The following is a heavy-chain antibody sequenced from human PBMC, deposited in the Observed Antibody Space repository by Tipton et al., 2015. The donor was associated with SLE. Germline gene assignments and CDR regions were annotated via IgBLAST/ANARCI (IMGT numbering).Heavy chain of an antibody. Sequence: GSLRLSCAASGFTFSDYYMSWIRQAPGKGLEWVSYISSSSSYANYADSVKGRFTISRDNAKNSLYLQMNSLRAEDTAVYYCARTELRYFDWLLWPNYFDYWGQGTLVTVSS. CDR2: ISSSSSYA. CDR1: GFTFSDYY. CDR3: ARTELRYFDWLLWPNYFDY. J-gene: IGHJ4*02. V-gene: IGHV3-11*03. D-gene: IGHD3-9*01.